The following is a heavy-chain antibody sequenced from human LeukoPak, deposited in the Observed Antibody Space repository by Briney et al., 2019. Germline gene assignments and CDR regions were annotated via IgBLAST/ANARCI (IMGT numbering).Heavy chain of an antibody. CDR3: ARAPHSSPYYYYYYMDV. CDR2: ISGSGGST. J-gene: IGHJ6*03. D-gene: IGHD6-13*01. Sequence: GGSLRLSCAASGFTFSSYAMSWVRQARGKGLEWVSAISGSGGSTYYADSVKGRFTISRDNSKNTLYLQMNSLRAEDTAVYYCARAPHSSPYYYYYYMDVWGKGTTVTVSS. V-gene: IGHV3-23*01. CDR1: GFTFSSYA.